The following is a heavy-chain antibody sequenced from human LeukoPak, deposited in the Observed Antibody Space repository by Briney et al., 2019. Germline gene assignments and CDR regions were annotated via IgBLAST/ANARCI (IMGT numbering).Heavy chain of an antibody. J-gene: IGHJ1*01. V-gene: IGHV3-23*01. CDR3: AKDSSSWRAEYFQH. Sequence: GGSLRVSCAASGFTFSSYAMSWVRQAPGKGLEWVSAISGSGGSTYYADSVKGRFTISRDNSKNTLYLQMNSLRAEDTAVYYCAKDSSSWRAEYFQHWGQGTLVTVSS. CDR2: ISGSGGST. D-gene: IGHD6-13*01. CDR1: GFTFSSYA.